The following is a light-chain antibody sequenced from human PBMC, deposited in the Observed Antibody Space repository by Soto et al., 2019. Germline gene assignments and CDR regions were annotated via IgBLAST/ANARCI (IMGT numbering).Light chain of an antibody. CDR2: GAT. CDR1: QSISNN. Sequence: IVLTQSPDTLSLSPGERGTLSCRASQSISNNLAWYQQKPGQAPRLLIHGATTRATGIPPRFSGSGSGTDFTLIISSLEPEDFAVYYCQQRFNWPWTFGQGTKVDIK. J-gene: IGKJ1*01. CDR3: QQRFNWPWT. V-gene: IGKV3-11*01.